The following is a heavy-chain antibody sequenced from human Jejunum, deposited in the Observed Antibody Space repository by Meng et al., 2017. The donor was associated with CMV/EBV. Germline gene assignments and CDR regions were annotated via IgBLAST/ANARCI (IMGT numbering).Heavy chain of an antibody. Sequence: WVRQDPGKGLECVAGINDNGAGTGYADSVKGRFTISRDNAKNSLYLQMNSLRAEDTALYYCARAQGYYDSSGYYNSYYYYGMDVWGQGTTVTVSS. CDR3: ARAQGYYDSSGYYNSYYYYGMDV. J-gene: IGHJ6*02. V-gene: IGHV3-20*03. D-gene: IGHD3-22*01. CDR2: INDNGAGT.